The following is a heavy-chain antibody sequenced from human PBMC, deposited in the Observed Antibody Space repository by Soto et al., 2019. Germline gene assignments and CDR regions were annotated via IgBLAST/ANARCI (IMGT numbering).Heavy chain of an antibody. CDR2: ISYDGSDK. Sequence: QVQLVESGGGVVQPGRSLRLSCAASGFTFSSYGMHWVRQAPGKGLEWVAVISYDGSDKYYADSAVKGRFTISRDNSKNPVELQMNRLEAEDTAWYYRAEAEGFCSGYFDFRGQGTLVTVSS. D-gene: IGHD3-10*02. CDR3: AEAEGFCSGYFDF. CDR1: GFTFSSYG. V-gene: IGHV3-30*18. J-gene: IGHJ4*02.